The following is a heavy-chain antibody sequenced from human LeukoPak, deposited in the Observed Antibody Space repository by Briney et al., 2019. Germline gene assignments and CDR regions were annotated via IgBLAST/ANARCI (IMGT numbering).Heavy chain of an antibody. V-gene: IGHV3-48*04. Sequence: PGGSLRLSCVASGFTFSSYTMHWVRQAPGKGLEWVSHISSSSNTIYYADSVKGRFTISRDNARNSLYLQINSLRVEDTAVYYCARAAGIAAPGTRFDFFDYWGQGTLVTVSS. CDR2: ISSSSNTI. D-gene: IGHD6-13*01. J-gene: IGHJ4*02. CDR1: GFTFSSYT. CDR3: ARAAGIAAPGTRFDFFDY.